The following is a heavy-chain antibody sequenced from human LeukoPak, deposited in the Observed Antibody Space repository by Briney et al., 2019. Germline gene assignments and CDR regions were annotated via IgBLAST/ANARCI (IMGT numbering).Heavy chain of an antibody. CDR3: ARATYDLLTGFYLDS. D-gene: IGHD3-9*01. CDR1: GGTITSGRYC. CDR2: SYYSGST. J-gene: IGHJ4*02. V-gene: IGHV4-31*03. Sequence: PSQTLSLTCSVSGGTITSGRYCWTWIRQYPEKGLERIGYSYYSGSTHFKPSLKSRATISLDKSKNQFSLNLTSATAADTAVYYCARATYDLLTGFYLDSWGQGTLVTVSS.